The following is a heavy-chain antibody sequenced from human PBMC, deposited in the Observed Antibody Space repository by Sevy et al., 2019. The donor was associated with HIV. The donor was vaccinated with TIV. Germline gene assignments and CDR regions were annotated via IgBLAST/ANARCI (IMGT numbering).Heavy chain of an antibody. CDR3: AASVTTPPYYFDY. CDR2: ISGSGGST. J-gene: IGHJ4*02. V-gene: IGHV3-23*01. D-gene: IGHD4-17*01. Sequence: GGSPRLSCAASGFTFSSYAMSWVRQAPGKGLESVSAISGSGGSTYYADSVKGRFTISRDNSKNTLYLQMNSLRAEDTAVYYCAASVTTPPYYFDYWGQGTLVTVSS. CDR1: GFTFSSYA.